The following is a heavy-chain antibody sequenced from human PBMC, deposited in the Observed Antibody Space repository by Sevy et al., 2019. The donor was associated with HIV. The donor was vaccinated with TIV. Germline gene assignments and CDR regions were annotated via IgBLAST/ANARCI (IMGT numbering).Heavy chain of an antibody. Sequence: GESLKISCKGSGYSFTSYWIGWVRQMPGKGLEWMGIIYPGDSDTRYSPSFQGQVTISADKSISTAYLQWSSLKASDTAMYYCARALITMVRGVIILGFDYWGQGTLVTVSS. J-gene: IGHJ4*02. CDR1: GYSFTSYW. CDR3: ARALITMVRGVIILGFDY. D-gene: IGHD3-10*01. V-gene: IGHV5-51*01. CDR2: IYPGDSDT.